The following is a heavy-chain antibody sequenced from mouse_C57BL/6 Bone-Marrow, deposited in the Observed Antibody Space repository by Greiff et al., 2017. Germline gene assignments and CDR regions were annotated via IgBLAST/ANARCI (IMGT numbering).Heavy chain of an antibody. J-gene: IGHJ1*03. CDR2: IYPGSGNT. CDR1: GYTFTDYY. D-gene: IGHD2-3*01. CDR3: ARMGGWLLRWYFDV. V-gene: IGHV1-76*01. Sequence: VQLQQSGAELVRPGASVKLSCKASGYTFTDYYINWVKQRPGQGLEWIARIYPGSGNTYYNEKFKGKATLTAEKSSSTAYMQLSSLTSEDSAVYFCARMGGWLLRWYFDVWGKGTTVTVSS.